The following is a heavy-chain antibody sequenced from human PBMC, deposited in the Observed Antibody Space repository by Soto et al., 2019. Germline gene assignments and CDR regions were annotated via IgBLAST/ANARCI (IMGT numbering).Heavy chain of an antibody. CDR2: ISGGGGGT. CDR1: GFTFSSYA. V-gene: IGHV3-23*01. Sequence: EVQLLESGGGLVQPGGSLRLSCAASGFTFSSYAMSWVRQAPGKGLEWVAVISGGGGGTYYADSVQGWFTISRDSSKNTLYLQMNSLRAEDTAVYYCTSGDRAAAGVNWFDPWGQGTLVTVSS. CDR3: TSGDRAAAGVNWFDP. J-gene: IGHJ5*02. D-gene: IGHD6-13*01.